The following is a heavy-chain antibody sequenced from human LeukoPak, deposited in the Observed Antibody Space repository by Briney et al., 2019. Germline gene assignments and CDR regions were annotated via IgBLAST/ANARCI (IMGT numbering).Heavy chain of an antibody. V-gene: IGHV4-4*07. CDR3: VRGGYYYGPTD. D-gene: IGHD3-10*01. CDR2: TYTSGSI. J-gene: IGHJ4*02. CDR1: GASISSYY. Sequence: SETLSLTCTVSGASISSYYWSWIRQPAGKGLEWIGRTYTSGSINYNPSLRGRLTLSVDTSKNQFSLKLRSVTAADTAVYYCVRGGYYYGPTDWGQGILVTVSS.